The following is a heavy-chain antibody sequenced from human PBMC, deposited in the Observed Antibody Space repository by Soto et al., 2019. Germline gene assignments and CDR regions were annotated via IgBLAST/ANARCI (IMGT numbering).Heavy chain of an antibody. CDR2: IYPDDSET. V-gene: IGHV5-51*01. CDR1: RYNFRTFW. CDR3: ARGRDNGGEGYFYF. J-gene: IGHJ4*02. D-gene: IGHD2-8*01. Sequence: ESLKISCSTSRYNFRTFWIGWLRQMPGKGLEWMGLIYPDDSETKYSPSFEGQVPMSSDSYISTTYLQWSSLQASDTAIYYCARGRDNGGEGYFYFWGQGTLVSVSS.